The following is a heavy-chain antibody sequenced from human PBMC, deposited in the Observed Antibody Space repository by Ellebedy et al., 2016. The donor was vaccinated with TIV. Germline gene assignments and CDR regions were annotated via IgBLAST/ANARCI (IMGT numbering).Heavy chain of an antibody. CDR3: AKDIRRSGSYSFDY. CDR1: GFTFSSYA. D-gene: IGHD3-10*01. Sequence: GESLKISXAASGFTFSSYAMSWVRQAPGKGLEWVANIKQDGSERYYLDSLKGRFTISRDNAKNSLYLQMNSLRAEDTALYYCAKDIRRSGSYSFDYWGQGTLVTVSS. V-gene: IGHV3-7*03. J-gene: IGHJ4*02. CDR2: IKQDGSER.